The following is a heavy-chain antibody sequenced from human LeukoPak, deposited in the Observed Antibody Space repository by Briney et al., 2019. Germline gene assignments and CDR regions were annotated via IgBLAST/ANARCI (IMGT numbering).Heavy chain of an antibody. Sequence: SETLSLTCAVSGYSISSGYYGGWIRQPPGKGLEWIGSIYHSGSTYYNPSLKSRVTISVDTSKNQFSLKLSSVTAADTAVYYCARVGSCSGGSCYALNWFDPWGQGTLVTVSS. CDR1: GYSISSGYY. D-gene: IGHD2-15*01. CDR2: IYHSGST. CDR3: ARVGSCSGGSCYALNWFDP. J-gene: IGHJ5*02. V-gene: IGHV4-38-2*01.